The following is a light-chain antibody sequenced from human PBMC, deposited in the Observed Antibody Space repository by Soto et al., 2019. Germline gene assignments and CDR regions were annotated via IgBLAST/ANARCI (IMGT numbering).Light chain of an antibody. CDR2: EVS. J-gene: IGLJ2*01. Sequence: QSVLTQPASVSGSPGQSITISCTGTSSDIGGYNYVSWYQQYPGKAPKLMIYEVSDRPSGVSDRFSGSKSGNTASLTISGLQAEDEAEYYCSSYTSSSTLIFGGGTKVTVL. CDR1: SSDIGGYNY. V-gene: IGLV2-14*01. CDR3: SSYTSSSTLI.